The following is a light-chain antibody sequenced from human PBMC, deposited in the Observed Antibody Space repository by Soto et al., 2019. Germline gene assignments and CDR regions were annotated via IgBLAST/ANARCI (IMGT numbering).Light chain of an antibody. Sequence: QSVLTQPASVSGSPGQSITISCTGTSSDVGGYNYVSWYQQHPGKVPKLMIYEVSNRPSGISNRFSGSKSGNTASLTISGLQADDEADYYCSSYTSSTTLIFGGGTKVTVL. CDR2: EVS. CDR3: SSYTSSTTLI. J-gene: IGLJ2*01. CDR1: SSDVGGYNY. V-gene: IGLV2-14*01.